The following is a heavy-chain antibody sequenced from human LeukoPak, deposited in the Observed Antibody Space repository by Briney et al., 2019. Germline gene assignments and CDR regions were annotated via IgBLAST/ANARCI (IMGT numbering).Heavy chain of an antibody. CDR1: GFTFSSYG. CDR3: AKPIVVVVAATTEGDY. J-gene: IGHJ4*02. V-gene: IGHV3-23*01. Sequence: PGGSLRLSCAASGFTFSSYGMHWVRQAPGKGLEWVSAISGSGGSTYYADSVKGRFTISRDNSKNTLYLQMNSLRAEDTAVYYCAKPIVVVVAATTEGDYWGQGTLVTVSS. CDR2: ISGSGGST. D-gene: IGHD2-15*01.